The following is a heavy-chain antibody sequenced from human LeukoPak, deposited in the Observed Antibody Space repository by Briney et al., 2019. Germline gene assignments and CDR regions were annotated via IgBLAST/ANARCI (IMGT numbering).Heavy chain of an antibody. CDR3: ARDRGYYYDSSGTGYFDY. D-gene: IGHD3-22*01. J-gene: IGHJ4*02. Sequence: PGGSLRLSCAVSGFTFSSYWMHWVRQPPGKGLEWVSGINWDGGSTGYADSVKGRFTISRDNAKNSLYLQMNSLRAEDTALYYCARDRGYYYDSSGTGYFDYWGQGTLVTVSS. CDR2: INWDGGST. V-gene: IGHV3-20*04. CDR1: GFTFSSYW.